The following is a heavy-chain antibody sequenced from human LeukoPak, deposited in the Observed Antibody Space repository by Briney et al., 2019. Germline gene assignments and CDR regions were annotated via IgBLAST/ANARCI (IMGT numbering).Heavy chain of an antibody. CDR3: AKDGVWGSFLNNWFDP. J-gene: IGHJ5*02. Sequence: PGGTLRLSCAASGFTFSSYGMSWVRQAPGKGLEWVSAISGSGGNTYYADSVKGRFTISRDNSKNTLYLQMNSLRVEDTAVYFCAKDGVWGSFLNNWFDPWGQGTLVIVSS. D-gene: IGHD3-16*01. CDR2: ISGSGGNT. V-gene: IGHV3-23*01. CDR1: GFTFSSYG.